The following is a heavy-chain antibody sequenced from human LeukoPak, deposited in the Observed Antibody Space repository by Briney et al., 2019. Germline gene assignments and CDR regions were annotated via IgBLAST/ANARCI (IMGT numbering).Heavy chain of an antibody. Sequence: ASVKVSCKASGYIFTAYTMHWVRQAPGQILDWMGWIYPGNGNTDYSQKFQDRVTITRDTSASTVYMELSSLTSEDTAVYYCARDDGSTWLLDYWGQGTLVTVSS. CDR1: GYIFTAYT. CDR2: IYPGNGNT. V-gene: IGHV1-3*01. CDR3: ARDDGSTWLLDY. D-gene: IGHD6-13*01. J-gene: IGHJ4*02.